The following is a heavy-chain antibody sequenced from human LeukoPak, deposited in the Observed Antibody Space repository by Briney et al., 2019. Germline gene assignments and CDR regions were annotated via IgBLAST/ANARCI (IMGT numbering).Heavy chain of an antibody. CDR1: GITLNIFA. Sequence: TGGSLRLSCAASGITLNIFAMNWVRQAPGKGLEWVSAITRSGTNTFYRDSVKGRFTVSRDNSKNTIFLQMNTLRADDTAVYFCATDPATVGVTTRDYRGQGTPVTVSS. CDR2: ITRSGTNT. V-gene: IGHV3-23*01. J-gene: IGHJ4*02. D-gene: IGHD1-26*01. CDR3: ATDPATVGVTTRDY.